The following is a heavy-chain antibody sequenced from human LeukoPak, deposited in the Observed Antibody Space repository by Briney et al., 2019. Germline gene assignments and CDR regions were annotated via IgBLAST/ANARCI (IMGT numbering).Heavy chain of an antibody. V-gene: IGHV4-59*01. Sequence: SETLSLTCTVSGGSISSYYWSWIRQPPGKGLEWIGYIYYSGSTNYNPSLKSRVTISVDTSKNQFSLKLSSVTAADTAVYYCARDRGAMVRDPYYYGMDVWGQGTTVTVSS. CDR3: ARDRGAMVRDPYYYGMDV. J-gene: IGHJ6*02. CDR2: IYYSGST. D-gene: IGHD3-10*01. CDR1: GGSISSYY.